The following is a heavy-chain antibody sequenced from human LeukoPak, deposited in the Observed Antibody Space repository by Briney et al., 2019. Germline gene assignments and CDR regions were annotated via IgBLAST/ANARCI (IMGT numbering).Heavy chain of an antibody. CDR3: ARALRGGYCYGSFHP. V-gene: IGHV3-23*01. D-gene: IGHD5-18*01. Sequence: GGSLRLSCAASGFTFSSYAMSWVRQAPGKGLEWVSAISSSGGSTYYADSVKGRFTISRDNSKNTLYMQMNSLRAEDTAVYYCARALRGGYCYGSFHPWGQGTLVTVSS. CDR2: ISSSGGST. J-gene: IGHJ5*02. CDR1: GFTFSSYA.